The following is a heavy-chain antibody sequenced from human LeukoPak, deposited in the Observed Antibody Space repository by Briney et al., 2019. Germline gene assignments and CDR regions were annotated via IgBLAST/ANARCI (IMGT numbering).Heavy chain of an antibody. CDR3: ARAPSRRGSYYYDSSGFVRAFDI. D-gene: IGHD3-22*01. V-gene: IGHV1-8*02. Sequence: VASVTVSCKASGYTFTGCFIHYVRQAPGQGLEWMGWIDPNSGNTGYAQKFQGRVTMTRNPSISTAYMELSSLRSEDTAVYYCARAPSRRGSYYYDSSGFVRAFDIWGQGTMVTVSS. J-gene: IGHJ3*02. CDR1: GYTFTGCF. CDR2: IDPNSGNT.